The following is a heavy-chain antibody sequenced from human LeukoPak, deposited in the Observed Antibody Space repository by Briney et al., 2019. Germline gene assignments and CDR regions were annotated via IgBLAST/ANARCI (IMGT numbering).Heavy chain of an antibody. CDR2: LNGDVSDP. V-gene: IGHV3-74*01. J-gene: IGHJ4*02. CDR3: AKEGVVGATYFDY. CDR1: GFTLSSYW. D-gene: IGHD1-26*01. Sequence: GGSLRLSCAASGFTLSSYWMHWVRQVPGKGLVWVARLNGDVSDPTYADSVKGRFTISRDNSKNTLYLQMNSLRAEDTAVYYCAKEGVVGATYFDYWGQGTLVTVSS.